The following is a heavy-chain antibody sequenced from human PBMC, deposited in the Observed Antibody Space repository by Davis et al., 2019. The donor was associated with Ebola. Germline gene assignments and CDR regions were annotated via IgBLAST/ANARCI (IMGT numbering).Heavy chain of an antibody. Sequence: GGSLRLSCAASGFSVSKKCMGWVRQAPGKGLEWVSTLHSDGSTYYADSVKGRFTISRDDSKNMLRLQMNSLRGEDTAAYYCVRAPEMLYHNGNAFYDWGQGTLVTVSS. D-gene: IGHD2-8*01. CDR2: LHSDGST. CDR1: GFSVSKKC. J-gene: IGHJ4*02. CDR3: VRAPEMLYHNGNAFYD. V-gene: IGHV3-53*01.